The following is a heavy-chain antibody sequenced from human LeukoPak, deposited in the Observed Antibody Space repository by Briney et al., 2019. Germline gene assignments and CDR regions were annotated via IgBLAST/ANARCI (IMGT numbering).Heavy chain of an antibody. J-gene: IGHJ5*02. Sequence: ASVKVFCKASGYTFTSYGISWVRQAPGQGLEWMGWITAYNGNTNYAQKLEGRVTMTTDTSTSTAYMELRSLRSDDTAVYYCARDFRDDWFDPWGQGTLVTVSS. CDR1: GYTFTSYG. V-gene: IGHV1-18*04. CDR2: ITAYNGNT. CDR3: ARDFRDDWFDP.